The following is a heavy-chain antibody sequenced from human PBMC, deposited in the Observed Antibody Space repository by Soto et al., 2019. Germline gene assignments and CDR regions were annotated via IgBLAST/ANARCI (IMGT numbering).Heavy chain of an antibody. J-gene: IGHJ4*02. V-gene: IGHV4-30-2*01. CDR3: ARGGGSDSFDY. CDR1: GASITYGGYS. D-gene: IGHD1-26*01. Sequence: QLQLHESGSGLVKPSQTLSLTCTVPGASITYGGYSWSWIRQTPGKGLEWIGYINHLETTFYNPSFESRLSLSIDRAKNQFSLNLNSMSAADRAVYFCARGGGSDSFDYWGQGILVTVSS. CDR2: INHLETT.